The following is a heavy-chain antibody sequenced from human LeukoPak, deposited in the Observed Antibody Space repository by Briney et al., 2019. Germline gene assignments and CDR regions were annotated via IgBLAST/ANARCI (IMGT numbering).Heavy chain of an antibody. Sequence: SETLSLTCTVSGGSISSGGYYWSWIRQHPGKGLEWIGYIYYSGSTDYNPSLKSRFTMSVDTSKNQFSLKLSSVTAADTAVYYCASADYDMAFDIWGQGTKVTVSS. V-gene: IGHV4-31*03. CDR1: GGSISSGGYY. D-gene: IGHD3-9*01. CDR3: ASADYDMAFDI. J-gene: IGHJ3*02. CDR2: IYYSGST.